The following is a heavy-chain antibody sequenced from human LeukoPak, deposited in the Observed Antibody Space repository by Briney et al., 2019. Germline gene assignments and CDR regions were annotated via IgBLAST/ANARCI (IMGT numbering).Heavy chain of an antibody. J-gene: IGHJ6*02. CDR2: IDHHTGGS. Sequence: PVKVSSKASLDTFTRSVMRSVRQAPGQPLEGMRWIDHHTGGSDYTQKCQCRVTMTRDTSISTTYSELSRLRSHDTALYYCARDQLFSGYLVGDYYYGMDVWGQGNTGTVSS. CDR1: LDTFTRSV. CDR3: ARDQLFSGYLVGDYYYGMDV. V-gene: IGHV1-2*02. D-gene: IGHD3-22*01.